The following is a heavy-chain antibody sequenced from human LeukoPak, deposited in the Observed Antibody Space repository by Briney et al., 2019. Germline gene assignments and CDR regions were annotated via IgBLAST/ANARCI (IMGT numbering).Heavy chain of an antibody. J-gene: IGHJ4*02. Sequence: SETLSLTCAVYGGSFSGYYWSWIRQPPGKGLEWIGEINHSRSTNYNPSLKSRVTISVDTSKNQFSLKLSSVTAADTAVYYCARGHFVAARPKLPYDYWGQGTLVTVSS. CDR1: GGSFSGYY. CDR3: ARGHFVAARPKLPYDY. CDR2: INHSRST. D-gene: IGHD6-6*01. V-gene: IGHV4-34*01.